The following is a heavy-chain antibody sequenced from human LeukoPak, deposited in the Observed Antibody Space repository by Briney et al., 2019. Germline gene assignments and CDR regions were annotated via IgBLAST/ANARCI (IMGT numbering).Heavy chain of an antibody. D-gene: IGHD3/OR15-3a*01. CDR2: MNPNSGNT. J-gene: IGHJ5*02. CDR3: ARGRDWLRWFDP. V-gene: IGHV1-8*01. CDR1: GYTFTNYD. Sequence: ASVKVSCKASGYTFTNYDINWVRQATGQGLQWLGWMNPNSGNTGYAQKFQGRVTITRKTSISKAYMELSSLTSEDTAVYYCARGRDWLRWFDPWGQGTLVTVSS.